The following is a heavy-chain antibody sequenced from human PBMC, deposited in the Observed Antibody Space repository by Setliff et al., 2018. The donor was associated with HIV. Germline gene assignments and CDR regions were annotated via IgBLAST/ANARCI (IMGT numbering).Heavy chain of an antibody. D-gene: IGHD1-26*01. J-gene: IGHJ6*03. Sequence: GGSLRLSCAASGFTFSSCWVTWVRQAPGKGLEWVANINKDGSQTYYVDSVKGRFTISRDTAKNSLFLQMNSLRAEDTAMYYCTRNIGSGTYWGSWYYMDVWGKGTTVTVSS. CDR2: INKDGSQT. V-gene: IGHV3-7*03. CDR3: TRNIGSGTYWGSWYYMDV. CDR1: GFTFSSCW.